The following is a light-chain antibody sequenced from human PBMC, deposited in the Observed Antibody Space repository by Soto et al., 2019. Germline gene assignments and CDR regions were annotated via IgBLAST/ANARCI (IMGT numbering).Light chain of an antibody. V-gene: IGKV3-15*01. CDR3: QQYNNWPPLT. J-gene: IGKJ4*01. Sequence: EIVMTQSPATLSVSPGERATLSCRASQSVSSNLAWYQQKPGQAPRLLIYGASTRATGIPARFSGSGSGTESTLTISSLQSEDFAVYYCQQYNNWPPLTFGGGTTVEIK. CDR2: GAS. CDR1: QSVSSN.